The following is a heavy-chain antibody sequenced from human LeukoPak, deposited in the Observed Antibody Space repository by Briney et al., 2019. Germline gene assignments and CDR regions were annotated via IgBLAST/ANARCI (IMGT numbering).Heavy chain of an antibody. D-gene: IGHD2-2*01. J-gene: IGHJ6*03. Sequence: GGSLRLSCTVSGFTVSSNSMSWVRQAPGKGLEWVSFIYSGGNTHYSDSVKGRFTISRDNSKNTLYLQMNSLRAEDTAVYYCAKDRVYCSSTSCPYYYYYYYMDVWGKGTTVTISS. CDR3: AKDRVYCSSTSCPYYYYYYYMDV. CDR1: GFTVSSNS. CDR2: IYSGGNT. V-gene: IGHV3-53*05.